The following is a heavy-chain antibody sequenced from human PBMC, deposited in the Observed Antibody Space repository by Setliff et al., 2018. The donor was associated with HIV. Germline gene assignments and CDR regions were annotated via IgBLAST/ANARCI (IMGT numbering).Heavy chain of an antibody. CDR2: IKTRAEGDIT. D-gene: IGHD1-1*01. Sequence: SLRLSCAASDFPLNSARINWVRQVPGKGLQWVGRIKTRAEGDITDYAALVMGRFSISRDDFGDVVYLHLSSLRSDDTAIYFCSTPGLEAPGSPVRDYWGPGTLVTVSS. CDR1: DFPLNSAR. CDR3: STPGLEAPGSPVRDY. J-gene: IGHJ4*02. V-gene: IGHV3-15*07.